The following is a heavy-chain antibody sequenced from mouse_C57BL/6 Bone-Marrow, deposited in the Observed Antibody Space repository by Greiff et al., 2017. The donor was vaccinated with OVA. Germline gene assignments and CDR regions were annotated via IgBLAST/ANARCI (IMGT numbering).Heavy chain of an antibody. CDR3: ARYVDPDY. V-gene: IGHV1-7*01. CDR2: INPSSCYT. Sequence: QVQLQQSGAELVRPGASVKLSCTASGFNIKDDYMHWVKQRPGQGLEWIGYINPSSCYTKYNQKFKDKATLTADKSSSTAYMQLSSLTYEDSAVYYCARYVDPDYWGQGTTLTVSS. J-gene: IGHJ2*01. CDR1: GFNIKDDY.